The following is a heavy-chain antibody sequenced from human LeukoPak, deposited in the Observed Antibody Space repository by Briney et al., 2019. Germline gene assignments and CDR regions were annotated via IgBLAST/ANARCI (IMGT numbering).Heavy chain of an antibody. Sequence: GGSLRLSCAASGFTISNYGMHWVRQAPGMGLEWVAVLSYDGSNKYYADSVKGRFTISRDNSKNTLYLQMNSLRAEDTAVYYCAKDLGGSDYWGQGTLVTVSS. J-gene: IGHJ4*02. CDR3: AKDLGGSDY. D-gene: IGHD2-15*01. V-gene: IGHV3-30*18. CDR1: GFTISNYG. CDR2: LSYDGSNK.